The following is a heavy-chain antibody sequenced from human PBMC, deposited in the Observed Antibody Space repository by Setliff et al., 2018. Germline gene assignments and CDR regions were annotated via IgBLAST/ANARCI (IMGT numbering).Heavy chain of an antibody. CDR1: GGSISSGNYY. D-gene: IGHD3-10*01. CDR3: ARHKSNGSGSYPSLYMDV. Sequence: PWETLSLTCRVSGGSISSGNYYWGLIRQPPGKGLEWVATIYYSGSTYSNPSLKSRLIISVDAPDNQFSVKLSSVTAADTAVYYCARHKSNGSGSYPSLYMDVWGKGIMVTVSS. V-gene: IGHV4-39*01. CDR2: IYYSGST. J-gene: IGHJ6*03.